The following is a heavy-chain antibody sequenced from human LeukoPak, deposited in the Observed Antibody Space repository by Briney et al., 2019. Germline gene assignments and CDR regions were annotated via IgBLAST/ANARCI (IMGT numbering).Heavy chain of an antibody. Sequence: SSETLSLTCTVSGGSISSYYWSWIRQPAGKGLEWIGRIYTSGSTNYNPSLKSRVTISVDTSKNQFSLKLSSVTAADTAVYYCAREERCGGDCYYYDYWGQGTLVTVSS. CDR2: IYTSGST. D-gene: IGHD2-21*02. V-gene: IGHV4-4*07. CDR1: GGSISSYY. J-gene: IGHJ4*02. CDR3: AREERCGGDCYYYDY.